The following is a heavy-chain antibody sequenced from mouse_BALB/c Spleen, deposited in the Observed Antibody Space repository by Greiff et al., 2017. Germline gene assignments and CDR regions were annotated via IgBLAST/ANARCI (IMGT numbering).Heavy chain of an antibody. J-gene: IGHJ4*01. D-gene: IGHD2-1*01. Sequence: VQVVESGAELVRPGSSVKISCKASGYAFSSYWMNWVKQRPGQGIEWIGQIYPGDGDTNYNGKFKGKATLTADKSSSTAYMQLSSLTSEDSAVYFCASRSTYGNYDAMDYWGQGTSVTVSS. V-gene: IGHV1-80*01. CDR1: GYAFSSYW. CDR3: ASRSTYGNYDAMDY. CDR2: IYPGDGDT.